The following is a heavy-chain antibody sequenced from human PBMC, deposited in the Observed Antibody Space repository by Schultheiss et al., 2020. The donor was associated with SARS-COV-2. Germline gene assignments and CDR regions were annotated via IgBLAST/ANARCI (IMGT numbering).Heavy chain of an antibody. J-gene: IGHJ6*03. CDR2: IKAKKDGETA. CDR3: TKVLDFYSYYMDV. CDR1: GFIFRNAW. Sequence: GESLKISCAASGFIFRNAWMNWVRQAPGKGLEWVGRIKAKKDGETAEYAAPVKGRFSISRDDSRNTLYLHMNRLKTDDTAVYYCTKVLDFYSYYMDVWGKGTTVTVSS. V-gene: IGHV3-15*01.